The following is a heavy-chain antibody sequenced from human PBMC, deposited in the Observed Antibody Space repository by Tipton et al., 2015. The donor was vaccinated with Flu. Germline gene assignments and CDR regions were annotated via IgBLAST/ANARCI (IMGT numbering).Heavy chain of an antibody. J-gene: IGHJ4*02. D-gene: IGHD3-22*01. V-gene: IGHV3-73*01. Sequence: SLRLSCAASGFTFSGSATHWVRQASGKGLEWVGRIRSKANNYATAYAASVRGRFTISRDTSKNTLYLQMNSLRAEDTAVYYCAKSTTIVVATIESWGQGTLVTVST. CDR1: GFTFSGSA. CDR3: AKSTTIVVATIES. CDR2: IRSKANNYAT.